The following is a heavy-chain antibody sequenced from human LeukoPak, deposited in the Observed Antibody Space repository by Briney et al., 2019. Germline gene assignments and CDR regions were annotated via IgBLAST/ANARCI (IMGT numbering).Heavy chain of an antibody. D-gene: IGHD2/OR15-2a*01. CDR3: ASFLSASPVASP. V-gene: IGHV1-69*04. CDR1: GGTFSSYA. CDR2: IIPILGIA. Sequence: GASVKVSCKASGGTFSSYAISWVRQAPGQGLEWMGRIIPILGIANYAQKFQGRVTITADKSTSTAYMELSSVRSEDTAVYFCASFLSASPVASPWGQGTLVTVSS. J-gene: IGHJ4*02.